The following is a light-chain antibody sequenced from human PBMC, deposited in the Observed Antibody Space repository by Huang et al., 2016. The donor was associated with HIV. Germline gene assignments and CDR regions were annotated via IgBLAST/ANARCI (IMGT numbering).Light chain of an antibody. CDR3: HQYGSSPWT. Sequence: EIVLTQSPGTLSLSPGERATLSCRASQSVSTNYLAWYQQRPGQAPRRLIYGASSRATGIPDRCSGSGSGTDFTLTMSRLEPEDFAVYYCHQYGSSPWTFGQGTKVEIK. CDR2: GAS. CDR1: QSVSTNY. V-gene: IGKV3-20*01. J-gene: IGKJ1*01.